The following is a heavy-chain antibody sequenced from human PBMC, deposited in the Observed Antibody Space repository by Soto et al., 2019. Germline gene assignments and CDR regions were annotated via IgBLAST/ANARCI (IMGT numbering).Heavy chain of an antibody. CDR1: EGCSGSYY. V-gene: IGHV4-59*01. J-gene: IGHJ5*02. CDR3: ASDHPLNLFSS. CDR2: IYYSGST. Sequence: PWKNLYIRCTVYEGCSGSYYWWWVGQPPGKGLEWIGYIYYSGSTNYNPSLKSRVTISVDTSKNQFSLKLSSVTAADTAVYYCASDHPLNLFSSWAQGSPVTGSS.